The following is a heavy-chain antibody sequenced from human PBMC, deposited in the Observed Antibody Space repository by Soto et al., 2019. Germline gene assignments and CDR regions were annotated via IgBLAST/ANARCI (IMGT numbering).Heavy chain of an antibody. D-gene: IGHD7-27*01. CDR3: TRANWYSEY. V-gene: IGHV4-59*11. J-gene: IGHJ4*02. Sequence: QVQLQDSGPGLVKPSETLSITCSVTGVSISNHYCSWIPKPPVKGLEWIGHIYSNGNTNYNPSLKTRVTMSVDTSRNQISLQLTTVTAADTAVYYCTRANWYSEYWGQGTLVTGSS. CDR1: GVSISNHY. CDR2: IYSNGNT.